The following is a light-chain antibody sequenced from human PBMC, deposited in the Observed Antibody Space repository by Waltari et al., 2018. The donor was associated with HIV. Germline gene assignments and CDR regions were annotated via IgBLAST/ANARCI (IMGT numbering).Light chain of an antibody. Sequence: EIVLTQSPATLSLSPGESATLSCRASQSVSSYLTWYQQKPGQAPRLLIYDASNRATGIPARFSGSGSGTDFTLTISSLEPEDFAVYYCQQRRGFGGGTKVEIK. CDR3: QQRRG. J-gene: IGKJ4*02. CDR1: QSVSSY. V-gene: IGKV3-11*01. CDR2: DAS.